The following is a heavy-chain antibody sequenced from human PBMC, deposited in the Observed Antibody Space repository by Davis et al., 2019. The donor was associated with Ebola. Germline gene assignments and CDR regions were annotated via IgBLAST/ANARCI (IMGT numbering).Heavy chain of an antibody. D-gene: IGHD4-23*01. CDR2: IYHSGST. Sequence: MPSETLSLTCAVSGGSISSGGYSWSWIRQPPGKGLEWIGYIYHSGSTYYNPSLKSRVTISVDRSKNQFSPKLSSVTAADTAVYYCARAYGGNTSRFDYWGQGTLVTVSS. CDR3: ARAYGGNTSRFDY. V-gene: IGHV4-30-2*01. J-gene: IGHJ4*02. CDR1: GGSISSGGYS.